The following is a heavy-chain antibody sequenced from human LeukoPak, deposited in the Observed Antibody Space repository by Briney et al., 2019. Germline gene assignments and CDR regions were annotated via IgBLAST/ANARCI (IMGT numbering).Heavy chain of an antibody. V-gene: IGHV1-69*13. CDR3: ARGKGIFGVVISYYYYYYMDV. D-gene: IGHD3-3*01. CDR2: IIPIFGTA. J-gene: IGHJ6*03. Sequence: SVKVSCKASGGTFSSYAISWVRQAPGQGLEWMGGIIPIFGTANYAQKFQGRVTITADESTSTAYIELSSLRSEDTAVYYCARGKGIFGVVISYYYYYYMDVWGKGTTVTVSS. CDR1: GGTFSSYA.